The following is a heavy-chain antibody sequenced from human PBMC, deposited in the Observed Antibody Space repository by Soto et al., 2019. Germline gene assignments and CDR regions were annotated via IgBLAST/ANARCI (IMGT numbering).Heavy chain of an antibody. CDR3: ARDGSGSYRRAFDY. V-gene: IGHV3-30-3*01. J-gene: IGHJ4*02. CDR1: GFTFSSYA. D-gene: IGHD3-22*01. CDR2: ISYDGSNK. Sequence: PGGSLRLSCAASGFTFSSYAMHWVRQAPGKGLEWVAVISYDGSNKYYADSVKGRFTISRDNSKNTLYLQMNSLRAEDTAVYYCARDGSGSYRRAFDYWGQGTLVTVSS.